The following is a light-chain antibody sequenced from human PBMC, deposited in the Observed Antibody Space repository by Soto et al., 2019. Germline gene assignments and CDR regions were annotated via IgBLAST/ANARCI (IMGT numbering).Light chain of an antibody. CDR2: WAS. J-gene: IGKJ4*02. CDR3: QQYYSIPPT. CDR1: QSLLYSSNNKNY. V-gene: IGKV4-1*01. Sequence: DIVMTQSPASLAVSLGESGTMNCKSSQSLLYSSNNKNYLTWYQHKPGQPPKLLIYWASTRKSGVPDRFSGSGSGTDFTLTISSLQAEDVAVYYCQQYYSIPPTFGGGTKVDIK.